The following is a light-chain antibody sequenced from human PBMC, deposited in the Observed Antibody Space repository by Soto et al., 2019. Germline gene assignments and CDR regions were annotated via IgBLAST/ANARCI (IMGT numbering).Light chain of an antibody. CDR1: SSNIGGTNY. Sequence: QSVLTQPPSASGTPGQTVFISCSGSSSNIGGTNYAYWYQQLPGAAPKLLMYSNNLRPSGVPERISGSKFGTAASLAISGLRSEDEAVYYCASWDDRLGAVIFGGGTKVTVL. J-gene: IGLJ2*01. CDR2: SNN. CDR3: ASWDDRLGAVI. V-gene: IGLV1-47*02.